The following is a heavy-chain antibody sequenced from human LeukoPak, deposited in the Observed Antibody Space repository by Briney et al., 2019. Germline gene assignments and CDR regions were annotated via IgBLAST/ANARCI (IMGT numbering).Heavy chain of an antibody. CDR3: ATYGGNSGYAFDI. D-gene: IGHD4-23*01. Sequence: GGSLRLSCAASGFTFSSYGMHWVRQAPGKGLEWVAFMRYDGSNKYYADSVKGRFTISRDNSKNTLYLQMNSLRAEDTAVYYCATYGGNSGYAFDIWGQGTMVTVSS. CDR2: MRYDGSNK. J-gene: IGHJ3*02. V-gene: IGHV3-30*02. CDR1: GFTFSSYG.